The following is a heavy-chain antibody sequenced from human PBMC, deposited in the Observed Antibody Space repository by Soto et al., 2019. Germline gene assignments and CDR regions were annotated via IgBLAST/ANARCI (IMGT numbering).Heavy chain of an antibody. CDR1: GGSFIGYY. Sequence: SETLSLTCAVYGGSFIGYYWSWIRQPPGKGLEWIGEINHSGSTNYNPSLKSRVTISVDTSKNQFSLKLSSVTAADTAVYYCASASSIYYYDSGSSFNWFDPWGQGTLVTVSS. CDR3: ASASSIYYYDSGSSFNWFDP. CDR2: INHSGST. J-gene: IGHJ5*02. D-gene: IGHD3-10*01. V-gene: IGHV4-34*01.